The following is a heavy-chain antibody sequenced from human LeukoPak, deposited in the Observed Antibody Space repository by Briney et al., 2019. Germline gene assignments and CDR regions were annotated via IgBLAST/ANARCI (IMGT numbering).Heavy chain of an antibody. J-gene: IGHJ4*02. CDR3: ARDYLVGAPLDS. CDR1: DGSISSYY. Sequence: PWVTLSLTCTVSDGSISSYYWSWIRQPPGKGLEWIGYIYYSGSTNYNPSLKSRVTISVDTSKNQFSLKLSSVTAADTAVYYCARDYLVGAPLDSWGQGTLVTDSS. V-gene: IGHV4-59*01. CDR2: IYYSGST. D-gene: IGHD1-26*01.